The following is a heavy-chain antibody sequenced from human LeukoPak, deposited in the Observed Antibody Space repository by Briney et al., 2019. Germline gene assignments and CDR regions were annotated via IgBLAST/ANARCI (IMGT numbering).Heavy chain of an antibody. CDR3: ARGGTTDFWSGYSVDY. J-gene: IGHJ4*02. CDR1: GGSISSYY. V-gene: IGHV4-59*01. CDR2: IYYSGST. Sequence: SETLSLTCTVSGGSISSYYWSWIRQPPGKGLEWIGYIYYSGSTNYNPSLKSRVTISVDTSKNQFSLKLSSVTAAGTAVYYCARGGTTDFWSGYSVDYWGQGALVTVSS. D-gene: IGHD3-3*01.